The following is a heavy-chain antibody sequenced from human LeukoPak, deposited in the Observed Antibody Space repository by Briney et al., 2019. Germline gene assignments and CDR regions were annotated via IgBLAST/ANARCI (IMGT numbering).Heavy chain of an antibody. CDR3: ARESKGLSVPFDF. CDR2: ISDDGRAI. D-gene: IGHD2-2*01. J-gene: IGHJ4*02. Sequence: GGSLRLSCAASGFTFSDHYMSWIRQAPGKGLEWLCYISDDGRAIYYADSVKGRFTLSRDNSQNSLSLLMSGLRAEDTAVYYCARESKGLSVPFDFWGQGTLVTVSS. V-gene: IGHV3-11*01. CDR1: GFTFSDHY.